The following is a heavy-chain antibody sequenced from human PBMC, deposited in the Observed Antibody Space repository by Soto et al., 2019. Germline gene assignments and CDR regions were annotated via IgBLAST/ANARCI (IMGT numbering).Heavy chain of an antibody. V-gene: IGHV5-51*01. J-gene: IGHJ4*02. Sequence: GESLKISCKGSGYSFTSYWIGWVRQMPGKGLEWMGIIYPGDSDTRYSPSFQGQVTISADKSISTAYLQWSSLKASDTAMYYCARGQGYCSSTSCYAGDYCGQGNLVTVSS. D-gene: IGHD2-2*01. CDR1: GYSFTSYW. CDR3: ARGQGYCSSTSCYAGDY. CDR2: IYPGDSDT.